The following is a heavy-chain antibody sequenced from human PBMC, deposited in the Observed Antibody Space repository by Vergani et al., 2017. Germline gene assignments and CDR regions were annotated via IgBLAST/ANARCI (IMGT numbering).Heavy chain of an antibody. D-gene: IGHD3-10*01. J-gene: IGHJ4*02. CDR1: GFTFSSSS. CDR2: ISSSSSYI. CDR3: VRDPFYVSESYYGSFDY. V-gene: IGHV3-21*01. Sequence: EVQLVESGGGLVKPGGSLRLSCAASGFTFSSSSMNWVRQTPGKGMEWVSSISSSSSYIYYADSVKGRFTISRDNAKNSLYLQMNSLRAEDTAVYYCVRDPFYVSESYYGSFDYWGQGTLVTVSS.